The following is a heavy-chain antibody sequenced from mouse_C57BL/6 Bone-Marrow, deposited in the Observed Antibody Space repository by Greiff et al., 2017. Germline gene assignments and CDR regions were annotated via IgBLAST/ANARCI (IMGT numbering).Heavy chain of an antibody. V-gene: IGHV3-6*01. CDR1: GYSITSGYY. CDR3: ARGSLLFAY. J-gene: IGHJ3*01. CDR2: ISYDGSN. D-gene: IGHD3-1*01. Sequence: EVKLQESGPGLVKPSQSLSLTCSVTGYSITSGYYWNWIRQFPGNKLEWMGYISYDGSNNYNPYLKNRISITRDTSKNQFFLKLNSVTTEDTATYYCARGSLLFAYWGQGTLVTVSA.